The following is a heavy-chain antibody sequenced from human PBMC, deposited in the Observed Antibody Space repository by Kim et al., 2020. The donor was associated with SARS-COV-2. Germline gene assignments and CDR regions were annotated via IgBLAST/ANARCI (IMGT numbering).Heavy chain of an antibody. J-gene: IGHJ3*02. Sequence: GGSLRLSCAASGFTFSSYGMHWVRQAPGKGLEWVAVISYDGSNKYYADSVKGRFTISRDNSKNTLYLQMNSLRAEDTAVYYCAKDSYYYDSSGYSGAFDIWGQGTMVTVSS. D-gene: IGHD3-22*01. V-gene: IGHV3-30*18. CDR2: ISYDGSNK. CDR1: GFTFSSYG. CDR3: AKDSYYYDSSGYSGAFDI.